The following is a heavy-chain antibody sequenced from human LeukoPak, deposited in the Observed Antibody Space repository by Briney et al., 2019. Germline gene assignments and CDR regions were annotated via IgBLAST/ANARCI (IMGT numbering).Heavy chain of an antibody. V-gene: IGHV1-8*01. CDR2: MNPNSGNT. Sequence: GASVKVSCKASGYTFTSYDINWVRQATGQGLEWMGWMNPNSGNTGYAQKFQGRVTMTRNTSISTAYMELSSLRSEDTAVYYCARGLKGMVRGVPYYYYYMDVWGKGTTVTISS. J-gene: IGHJ6*03. D-gene: IGHD3-10*01. CDR3: ARGLKGMVRGVPYYYYYMDV. CDR1: GYTFTSYD.